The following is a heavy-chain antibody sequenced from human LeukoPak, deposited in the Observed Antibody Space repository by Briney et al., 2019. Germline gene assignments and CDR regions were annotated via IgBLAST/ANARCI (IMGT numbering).Heavy chain of an antibody. CDR3: ARLRSSWYGTHFDY. J-gene: IGHJ4*02. V-gene: IGHV5-10-1*01. CDR2: IDPSDSYT. Sequence: GESLKISCKGSGYSFTSYWISWVRQMPGKGLEWMGRIDPSDSYTNYSPSFQGHVTITADKSTSTAYLQWSSLKASDTAMYYCARLRSSWYGTHFDYWGQGALVTVSS. D-gene: IGHD6-13*01. CDR1: GYSFTSYW.